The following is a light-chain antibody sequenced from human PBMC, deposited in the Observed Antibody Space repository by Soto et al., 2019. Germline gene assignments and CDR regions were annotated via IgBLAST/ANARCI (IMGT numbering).Light chain of an antibody. CDR3: GSYTTSSTYV. J-gene: IGLJ1*01. Sequence: QSALTQPPSVSGSPGQSVAISCTGTSSDVGYYNRVSWYQQPPGTAPKLMIYDVSNRPSGIPDRFSGSKSGNAASLTISGLQAEDEADYYCGSYTTSSTYVFGTGTKLTVL. V-gene: IGLV2-18*02. CDR1: SSDVGYYNR. CDR2: DVS.